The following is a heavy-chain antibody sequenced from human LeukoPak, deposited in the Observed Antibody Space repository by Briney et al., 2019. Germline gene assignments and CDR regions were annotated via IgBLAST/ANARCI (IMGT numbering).Heavy chain of an antibody. Sequence: ASVKVSCKASGYTFTSYAMNWVRQAPGQGLEWMGWINTNTGNPTYAQGFTGRFVFSLDTSVSTAYLQISSLKAEDTAVYYCAKDLLRGHSYASRPGYFDYWGQGTLVTVSS. CDR1: GYTFTSYA. CDR3: AKDLLRGHSYASRPGYFDY. J-gene: IGHJ4*02. V-gene: IGHV7-4-1*02. CDR2: INTNTGNP. D-gene: IGHD5-18*01.